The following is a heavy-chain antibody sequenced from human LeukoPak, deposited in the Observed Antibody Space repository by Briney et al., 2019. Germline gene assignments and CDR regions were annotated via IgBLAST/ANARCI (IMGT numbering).Heavy chain of an antibody. CDR3: ASRRSLGAFDI. D-gene: IGHD3-10*01. Sequence: TTSATLSLTCTVSGVSISSYYWSWIRQPPGKGLEWIGYIYYSGSTIYNPSLKSRVTISVDTSKNQFSLKLSSVTAADTAVYYCASRRSLGAFDIWGQGTMVTVSS. CDR2: IYYSGST. V-gene: IGHV4-59*01. J-gene: IGHJ3*02. CDR1: GVSISSYY.